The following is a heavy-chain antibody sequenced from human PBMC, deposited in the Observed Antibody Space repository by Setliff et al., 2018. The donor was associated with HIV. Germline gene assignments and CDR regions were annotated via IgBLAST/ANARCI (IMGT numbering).Heavy chain of an antibody. CDR2: IYTSGST. J-gene: IGHJ4*02. CDR1: GGSISSGSYY. Sequence: SETLSLTCTVSGGSISSGSYYWSWIRPPAGKGLEWIGRIYTSGSTNYNRSIESRVTISVDTSKNQFSLKLSSVTAADTAVYYCAKSHLVAGNDYWGQGTLVTVSS. D-gene: IGHD2-8*02. V-gene: IGHV4-61*02. CDR3: AKSHLVAGNDY.